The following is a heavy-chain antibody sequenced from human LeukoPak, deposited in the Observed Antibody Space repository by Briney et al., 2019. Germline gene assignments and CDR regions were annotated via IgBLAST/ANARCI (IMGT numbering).Heavy chain of an antibody. CDR3: AKEMGTWTDILTGYYISQVDY. Sequence: PGGSLRLSCAASGFTFSSYAMSWVRQAPGKGLEWVSAISGSGGSTYYADSVKGRSTISRDNSKNTLYLQMNSLRAEDTAVYYCAKEMGTWTDILTGYYISQVDYWGQGTLVTVSS. V-gene: IGHV3-23*01. CDR1: GFTFSSYA. J-gene: IGHJ4*02. D-gene: IGHD3-9*01. CDR2: ISGSGGST.